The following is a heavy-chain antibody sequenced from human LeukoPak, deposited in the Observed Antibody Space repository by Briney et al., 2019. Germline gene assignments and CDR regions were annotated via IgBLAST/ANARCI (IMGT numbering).Heavy chain of an antibody. J-gene: IGHJ4*02. CDR2: IWYDGSNK. CDR1: GFTFSSYG. D-gene: IGHD2-2*01. Sequence: GRSLRLSCAASGFTFSSYGMHWVRQAPGKGLEWVAVIWYDGSNKNYADSVKGRFTISRDNSKNTLYLQMNSLRAEDTAVYYCARGEVVVVPATFDYWGQGTLVTVSS. V-gene: IGHV3-33*01. CDR3: ARGEVVVVPATFDY.